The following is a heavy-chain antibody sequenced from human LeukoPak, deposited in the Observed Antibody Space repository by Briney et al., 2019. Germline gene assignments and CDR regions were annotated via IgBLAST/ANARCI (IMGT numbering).Heavy chain of an antibody. CDR1: GGSFTGYY. V-gene: IGHV4-34*01. J-gene: IGHJ4*03. D-gene: IGHD1-1*01. CDR3: ARGPTISETGYFDY. CDR2: VNHRGDT. Sequence: KPSETLSLICAVYGGSFTGYYWSWIRQSPGKGLQWIAEVNHRGDTNYNPSVKGRVTISVDTSKNQFSLKVTSLTAADTAVYYCARGPTISETGYFDYWGQGTLVTVSS.